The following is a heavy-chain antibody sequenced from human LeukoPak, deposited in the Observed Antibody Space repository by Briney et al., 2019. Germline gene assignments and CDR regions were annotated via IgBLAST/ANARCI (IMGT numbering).Heavy chain of an antibody. CDR3: ASSDCSGGSCYYNAEYFQH. Sequence: SETLSLTCTVSGYSISSGYYWGWIRQPPGKGLEWIGYISYSGGTFYSPSLKSRVTISVDTSKNQLSLKLTSVTAADTAVYYCASSDCSGGSCYYNAEYFQHWGQGTLVTVSS. CDR1: GYSISSGYY. CDR2: ISYSGGT. D-gene: IGHD2-15*01. V-gene: IGHV4-38-2*02. J-gene: IGHJ1*01.